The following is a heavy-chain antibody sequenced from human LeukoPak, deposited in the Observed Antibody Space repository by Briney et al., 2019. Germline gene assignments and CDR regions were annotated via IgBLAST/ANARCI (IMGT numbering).Heavy chain of an antibody. CDR1: GGSISSYY. D-gene: IGHD6-19*01. V-gene: IGHV4-4*07. J-gene: IGHJ4*02. Sequence: SETLSLTCTVPGGSISSYYRSWIRQPAGKGLEWIGRIYTSGSTNYNPFLKSRVTMSVDTSKNQFSLKLSSVTAADTAVYYCARDIAVAGIFIGDYWGQGTLVTVSS. CDR2: IYTSGST. CDR3: ARDIAVAGIFIGDY.